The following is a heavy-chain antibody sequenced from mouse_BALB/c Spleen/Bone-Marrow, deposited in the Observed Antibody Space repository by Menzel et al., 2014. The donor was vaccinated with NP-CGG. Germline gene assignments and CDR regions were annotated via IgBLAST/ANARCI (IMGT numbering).Heavy chain of an antibody. V-gene: IGHV1S135*01. D-gene: IGHD1-1*01. CDR3: AREGIYYYGSGYFDV. CDR2: IDPFNGGT. Sequence: VQLQQSGPELMKPGASVKISCKASGYSSSSYYMHWVKQSHGKSLEWIGYIDPFNGGTSYNQKFKGKATLTVDKSSSTAYMHLSSLTSEDSAVYYCAREGIYYYGSGYFDVWGAGTTVTVSS. J-gene: IGHJ1*01. CDR1: GYSSSSYY.